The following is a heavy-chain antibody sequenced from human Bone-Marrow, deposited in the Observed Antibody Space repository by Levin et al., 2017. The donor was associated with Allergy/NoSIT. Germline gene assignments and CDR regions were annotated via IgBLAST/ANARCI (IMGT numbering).Heavy chain of an antibody. CDR2: LYHDGRT. CDR1: GFSISSGYY. CDR3: ARGDGDYAPQYNFDY. D-gene: IGHD4-17*01. V-gene: IGHV4-38-2*02. Sequence: PSETLSLTCSVSGFSISSGYYWGWIRQTPGKGLQWIGSLYHDGRTYHNPSLRNRLTISVDTSKNQFSLKMRSMSVADTAVYYCARGDGDYAPQYNFDYWGRGTLVTVSS. J-gene: IGHJ4*02.